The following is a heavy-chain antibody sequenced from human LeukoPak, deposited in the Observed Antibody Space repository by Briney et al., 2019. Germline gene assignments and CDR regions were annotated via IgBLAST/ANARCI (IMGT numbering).Heavy chain of an antibody. CDR2: IYYSGST. D-gene: IGHD6-19*01. CDR1: GDSISNSNLY. J-gene: IGHJ4*02. Sequence: SETLSLTCIVSGDSISNSNLYWGWIRQSPGKGLEWIGYIYYSGSTKYNPSLKSRVTISVDTSKNQLSLKLSAVAATDTAVYYCAREGSGWFRMHFDYWGQGTLVTVSS. V-gene: IGHV4-61*01. CDR3: AREGSGWFRMHFDY.